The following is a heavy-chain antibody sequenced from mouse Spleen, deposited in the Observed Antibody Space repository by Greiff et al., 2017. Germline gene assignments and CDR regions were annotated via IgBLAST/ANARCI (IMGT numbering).Heavy chain of an antibody. D-gene: IGHD2-4*01. CDR2: ISSGSSTI. V-gene: IGHV5-17*02. CDR1: GFTFSSFG. Sequence: EVKVVESGGGLVQPGGSRKLSCAASGFTFSSFGMHWVRQAPEKGLEWVAYISSGSSTIYYADTVKGRFTISRDNPKNTLFLQMTSLRSEDTAMYYCAVYYDYDEGFAYWGQGTLVTVSA. CDR3: AVYYDYDEGFAY. J-gene: IGHJ3*01.